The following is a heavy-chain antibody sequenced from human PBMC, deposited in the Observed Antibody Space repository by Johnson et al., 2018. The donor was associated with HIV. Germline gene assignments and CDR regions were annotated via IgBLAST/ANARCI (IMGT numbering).Heavy chain of an antibody. CDR1: GFTFSNAW. J-gene: IGHJ3*02. D-gene: IGHD3-22*01. Sequence: VQLVESGGGLVQPGGSLRLSCAASGFTFSNAWMSWVRQAPGKGLEWVAVISYDGSNKYYADSVKGRFTISRDNSKSTLFLQMNSLRPEDTAVYYCARIRVAVITEVGAFDIWGQGTLITVSS. CDR3: ARIRVAVITEVGAFDI. V-gene: IGHV3-30-3*01. CDR2: ISYDGSNK.